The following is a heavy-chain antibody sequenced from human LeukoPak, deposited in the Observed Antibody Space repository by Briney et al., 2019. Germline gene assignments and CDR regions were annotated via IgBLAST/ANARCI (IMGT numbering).Heavy chain of an antibody. CDR3: ARGRNAFYYDLRQSDAFDS. CDR2: ISSSSSYI. D-gene: IGHD3-22*01. J-gene: IGHJ3*02. CDR1: GFTFSSYS. V-gene: IGHV3-21*01. Sequence: GGSLRLSCAASGFTFSSYSMNWVRQAPGKGLEWVSSISSSSSYIYYADSVKGRFTISRDNAKNSLYLQMNSLRAEDTAVYYCARGRNAFYYDLRQSDAFDSWGQGTKVTVSS.